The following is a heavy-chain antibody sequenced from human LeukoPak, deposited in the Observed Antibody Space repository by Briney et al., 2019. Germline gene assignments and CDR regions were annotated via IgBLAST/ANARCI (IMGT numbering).Heavy chain of an antibody. CDR1: GFTFSSYA. D-gene: IGHD6-19*01. V-gene: IGHV3-30-3*01. CDR3: ARGAVAGTRGGDY. J-gene: IGHJ4*02. CDR2: ISYDGSNK. Sequence: WGSLRLSCAASGFTFSSYAMHWVRQAPGKGLDWVAVISYDGSNKYYADSVKGRFTISRDNSKNTLYLQMNSLRAEDTAVYYCARGAVAGTRGGDYWGQGTLVTVSS.